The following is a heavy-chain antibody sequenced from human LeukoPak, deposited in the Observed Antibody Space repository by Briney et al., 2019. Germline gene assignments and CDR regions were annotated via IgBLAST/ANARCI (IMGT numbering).Heavy chain of an antibody. V-gene: IGHV3-9*01. J-gene: IGHJ4*02. CDR1: GFTFADYA. CDR3: AKQYSSSWSTIDY. Sequence: GRSLRLSCAASGFTFADYAMHWVRQAPGKGLEWVSGISWNSGSIGYADSVKGRFTISRDNAKNSLYLQMNSLRAEDTALYYCAKQYSSSWSTIDYWGQGTLVTVSS. CDR2: ISWNSGSI. D-gene: IGHD6-13*01.